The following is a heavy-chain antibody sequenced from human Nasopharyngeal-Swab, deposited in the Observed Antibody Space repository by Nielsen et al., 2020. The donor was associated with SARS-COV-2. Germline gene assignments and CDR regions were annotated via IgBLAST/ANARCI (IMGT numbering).Heavy chain of an antibody. CDR3: ARGLAAAWYGIYYFDY. D-gene: IGHD6-13*01. Sequence: SETLSLTCTISGGSISSYYWSWIRQLPGKGLEWIGYVYYSGSPSYNPSLKSRVTISVDTSKNQFSLKLTSVTAADTAVYYCARGLAAAWYGIYYFDYWGQGTLVTVSS. V-gene: IGHV4-59*13. CDR2: VYYSGSP. J-gene: IGHJ4*02. CDR1: GGSISSYY.